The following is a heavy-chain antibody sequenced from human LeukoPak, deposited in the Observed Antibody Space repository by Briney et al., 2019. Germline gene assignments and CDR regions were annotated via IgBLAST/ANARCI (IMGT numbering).Heavy chain of an antibody. CDR2: ISAYNGNT. V-gene: IGHV1-18*01. D-gene: IGHD3-22*01. Sequence: ASVKVSCKASGYTFTSYGISWVRQAPGQGLEWMGWISAYNGNTNYAQKLQGRVTMTTDTSTSTAYMELRSLRSDDTAVYYCARDPNEYYYDSSGSHGPIDYWGQGTLVTASS. CDR3: ARDPNEYYYDSSGSHGPIDY. J-gene: IGHJ4*02. CDR1: GYTFTSYG.